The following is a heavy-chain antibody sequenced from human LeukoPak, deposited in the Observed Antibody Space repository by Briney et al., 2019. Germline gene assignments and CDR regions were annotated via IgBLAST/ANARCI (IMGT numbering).Heavy chain of an antibody. J-gene: IGHJ4*02. V-gene: IGHV3-30*02. D-gene: IGHD6-19*01. CDR3: AAGLVHENDY. CDR2: IGYDESKK. Sequence: PGGSLRLSCEASGFTFNNFGMHWVRQAPGKGLEWVAFIGYDESKKYYAESVKGRFTISRDDSKNTLYLQMNSLRAEDTAVYYCAAGLVHENDYWGQGTLVTVSS. CDR1: GFTFNNFG.